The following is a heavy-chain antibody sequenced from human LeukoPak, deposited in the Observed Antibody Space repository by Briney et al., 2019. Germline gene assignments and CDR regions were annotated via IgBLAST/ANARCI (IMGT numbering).Heavy chain of an antibody. CDR2: IIPIFGTA. J-gene: IGHJ4*02. CDR1: GGTFSSYA. D-gene: IGHD3-10*01. Sequence: SVKVSCKASGGTFSSYAISWVRQAPGQGLEWMGGIIPIFGTANYAQKFQGRVTITADESTSTAYTELSSLRSEDTAVYYCARAAPTSYYYGSGSYYPFDYWGQGTLVTVSS. V-gene: IGHV1-69*13. CDR3: ARAAPTSYYYGSGSYYPFDY.